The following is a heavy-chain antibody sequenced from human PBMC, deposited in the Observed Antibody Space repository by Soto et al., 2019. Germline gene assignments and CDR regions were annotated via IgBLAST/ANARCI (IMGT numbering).Heavy chain of an antibody. CDR2: ISGGGGST. D-gene: IGHD2-21*02. V-gene: IGHV3-23*01. J-gene: IGHJ3*01. Sequence: EVQLLESGGGLVQPGGSLRLSCEASGFTFGNYGMNWVRQAPGKGLEWVSGISGGGGSTYYADSVKSRFTVSRDPSKSTVFLEMNSLRAEDTAVYYCAKGFIVVVTVIRPDDAFDGWGHGTLVTVSS. CDR3: AKGFIVVVTVIRPDDAFDG. CDR1: GFTFGNYG.